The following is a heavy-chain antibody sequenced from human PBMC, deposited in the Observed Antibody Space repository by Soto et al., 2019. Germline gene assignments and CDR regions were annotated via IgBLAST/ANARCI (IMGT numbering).Heavy chain of an antibody. D-gene: IGHD3-22*01. CDR3: AKRTYYYDSSGLKDY. J-gene: IGHJ4*02. CDR2: ISGSGGST. V-gene: IGHV3-23*01. CDR1: GFTFSSYA. Sequence: GVSLRLSCAASGFTFSSYAMSWVRQAPGKGLEWVSAISGSGGSTYYADSVKGRFTISRDNSKNTLYLQMNSLRAEDTAVYYCAKRTYYYDSSGLKDYWGQGTLVTVSS.